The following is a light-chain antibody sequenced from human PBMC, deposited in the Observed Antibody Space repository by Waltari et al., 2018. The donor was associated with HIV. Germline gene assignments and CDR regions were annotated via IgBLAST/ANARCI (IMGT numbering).Light chain of an antibody. J-gene: IGLJ3*02. CDR3: SVWDDSLAGWM. Sequence: QSVLTQPPSASGSPGQRVPFSCSGSHPNIGSTPVHWYQQPPGAAPNLLISLNDQRPAGVPDRFSGSKSGTSASLVISGLRSEDEADYFCSVWDDSLAGWMFGGGTRLTVL. CDR1: HPNIGSTP. CDR2: LND. V-gene: IGLV1-47*01.